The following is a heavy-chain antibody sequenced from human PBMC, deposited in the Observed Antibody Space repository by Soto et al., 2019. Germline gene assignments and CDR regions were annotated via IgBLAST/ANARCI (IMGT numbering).Heavy chain of an antibody. J-gene: IGHJ4*02. CDR1: GASISGGDYY. Sequence: QVQLQELGTGLVKPSQTLSLTCTVSGASISGGDYYWTWIRQPPGKGLEWIGSIYYTGNTYSNPSLESRLSISVDPSNNQFALRLTSVTAPDTAIYYCARATYDSSTYYLDYWGQGTLVTVSS. D-gene: IGHD3-22*01. CDR2: IYYTGNT. V-gene: IGHV4-30-4*01. CDR3: ARATYDSSTYYLDY.